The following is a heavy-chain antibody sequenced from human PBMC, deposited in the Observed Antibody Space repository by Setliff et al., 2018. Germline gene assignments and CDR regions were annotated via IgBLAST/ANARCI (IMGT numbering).Heavy chain of an antibody. Sequence: GESLKISCAASGFTFSSYSINWVRQAPGKGLEWVSSISSTSSYIFYADSVKGRFTISRDNAKNSVFLQMNSLRAEDTAVYFCARVAMGASCSSSSCQKYCFDSWGQGTLVTVSS. V-gene: IGHV3-21*01. CDR3: ARVAMGASCSSSSCQKYCFDS. J-gene: IGHJ4*02. CDR1: GFTFSSYS. CDR2: ISSTSSYI. D-gene: IGHD2-2*01.